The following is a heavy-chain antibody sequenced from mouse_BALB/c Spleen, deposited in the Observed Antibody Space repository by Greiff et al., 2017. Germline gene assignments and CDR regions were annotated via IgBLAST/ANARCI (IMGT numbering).Heavy chain of an antibody. CDR1: GFTFSSFG. CDR3: ARSSSLGIIYYAMDY. CDR2: ISSGSSTI. Sequence: DVKLQESGGGLVQPGGSRKLSCAASGFTFSSFGMHWVRQAPEKGLEWVAYISSGSSTIYYADTVKGRFTISRDNPKNTLFLQMTSLRSEDTAMYYCARSSSLGIIYYAMDYWGQGTSVTVSS. V-gene: IGHV5-17*02. J-gene: IGHJ4*01.